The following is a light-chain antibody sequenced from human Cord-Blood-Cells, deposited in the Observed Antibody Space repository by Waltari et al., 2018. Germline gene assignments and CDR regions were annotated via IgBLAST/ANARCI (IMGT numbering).Light chain of an antibody. CDR1: SGSVSTSYY. CDR2: STN. V-gene: IGLV8-61*01. J-gene: IGLJ3*02. Sequence: QTVVTQEPSFSVSPGGTVTLTCGLSSGSVSTSYYPSWYQQTPGQAPRTFIYSTNTRSSGVPDRFSGSILGNKAALTITGAQADDESDYYCVLYMGSGISVFGGGTKLTVL. CDR3: VLYMGSGISV.